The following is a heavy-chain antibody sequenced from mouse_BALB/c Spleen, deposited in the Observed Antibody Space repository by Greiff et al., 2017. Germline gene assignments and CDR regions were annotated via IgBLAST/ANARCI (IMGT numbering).Heavy chain of an antibody. CDR2: IDPSDSYT. V-gene: IGHV1-69*02. Sequence: QVQLKQPGAELVKPGASVKLSCKASGYTFTSYWMHWVKQRPGQGLEWIGEIDPSDSYTNYNQKFKGKATLTVDKSSSTAYMQLSSLTSEDSAVYYCARRPSHYYGSSYDYWGQGTTLTVSS. CDR1: GYTFTSYW. J-gene: IGHJ2*01. D-gene: IGHD1-1*01. CDR3: ARRPSHYYGSSYDY.